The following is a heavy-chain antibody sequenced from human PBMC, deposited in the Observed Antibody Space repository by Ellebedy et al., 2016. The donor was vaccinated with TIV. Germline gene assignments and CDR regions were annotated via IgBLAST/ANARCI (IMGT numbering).Heavy chain of an antibody. D-gene: IGHD6-19*01. V-gene: IGHV4-59*10. Sequence: MPGGSLRLSCAVYGGSFSSYYWSWIRQPAGQGLEWIVRIYTSGSTNYNPSLKSRVTMSVDTSKNQFTLRLDSVTAADTAVYYCARVGRVAMAGTYGYHSMDVWGQGTTVTVSS. J-gene: IGHJ6*02. CDR3: ARVGRVAMAGTYGYHSMDV. CDR2: IYTSGST. CDR1: GGSFSSYY.